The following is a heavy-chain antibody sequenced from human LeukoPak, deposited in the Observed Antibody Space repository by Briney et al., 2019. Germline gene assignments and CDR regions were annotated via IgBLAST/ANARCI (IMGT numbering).Heavy chain of an antibody. CDR1: GGSISRYY. CDR3: ASLTGSN. D-gene: IGHD7-27*01. CDR2: IYYSGST. J-gene: IGHJ4*02. Sequence: KASETLSLPCTVSGGSISRYYWSWIRQPPGKGLEWSGYIYYSGSTNYNPSLKSRVTISVDTSKNQFSLKLSSVTAADTAVYYCASLTGSNWGQGTLVTVSS. V-gene: IGHV4-59*01.